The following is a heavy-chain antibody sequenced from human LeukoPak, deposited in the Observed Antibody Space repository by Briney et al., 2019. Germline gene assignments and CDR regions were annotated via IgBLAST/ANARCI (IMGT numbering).Heavy chain of an antibody. Sequence: ASVKVACKASGYTFTSYDINWVRQAAGQGVEWMGWMNPKSGNTGYAQKFQGRVTTTRNTSISTAYMELSSLRSEDTGVYYCARGPVSSGPRGFDYLASEPWSPSPQ. CDR1: GYTFTSYD. D-gene: IGHD6-19*01. J-gene: IGHJ4*02. V-gene: IGHV1-8*01. CDR3: ARGPVSSGPRGFDY. CDR2: MNPKSGNT.